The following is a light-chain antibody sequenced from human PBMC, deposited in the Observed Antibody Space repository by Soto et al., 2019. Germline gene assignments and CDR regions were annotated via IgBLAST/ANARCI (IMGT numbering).Light chain of an antibody. J-gene: IGKJ1*01. V-gene: IGKV3-20*01. CDR3: QQYKSYST. CDR1: QSVYISY. CDR2: DAS. Sequence: EIMLTQSPFTLSCSPVERATRSFIASQSVYISYLAWYQQRPGQAPRLLFYDASIRATGIPDRFSGSRSGAEFTLTISSLQPDDLATYYCQQYKSYSTLGQGTKVDIK.